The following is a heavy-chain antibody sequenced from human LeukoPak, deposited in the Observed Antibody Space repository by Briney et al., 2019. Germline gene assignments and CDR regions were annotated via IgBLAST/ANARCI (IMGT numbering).Heavy chain of an antibody. CDR3: ARSRFPVVAASMDV. CDR1: GYTFTSYD. CDR2: IIPILGIA. V-gene: IGHV1-69*04. D-gene: IGHD2-15*01. Sequence: SVKVSCKASGYTFTSYDINWVRQAPGQGLEWMGRIIPILGIANYAQKFQGRVTITADKSTSTAYMELSSLRSEDTAVYYCARSRFPVVAASMDVWGQGTTVTVSS. J-gene: IGHJ6*02.